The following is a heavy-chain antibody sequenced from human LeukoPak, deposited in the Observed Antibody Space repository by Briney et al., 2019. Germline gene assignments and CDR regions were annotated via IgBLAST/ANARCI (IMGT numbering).Heavy chain of an antibody. V-gene: IGHV5-51*01. CDR2: IYPGDSST. Sequence: KHGESLKISCKGSGYSFTSYWIGWVRQMPGKGLEWMGMIYPGDSSTRYSPSFQGQVTISVDKAISTAYLQWSSLKASDTAIYYCARFRFYGSGSYYNYWGQGTLVTVSS. J-gene: IGHJ4*02. CDR1: GYSFTSYW. CDR3: ARFRFYGSGSYYNY. D-gene: IGHD3-10*01.